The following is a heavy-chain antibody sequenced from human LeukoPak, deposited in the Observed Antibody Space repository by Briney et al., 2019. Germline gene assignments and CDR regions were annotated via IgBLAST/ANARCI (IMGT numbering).Heavy chain of an antibody. CDR2: ISSSSSTI. Sequence: PGGSLRLSCAASRFTFSSYSMNWVRQAPGKGLEWVSYISSSSSTIYYADSVKGRFTISRDNAKNSLYLQMNSLRAEDTAVYYCARGDFWSGYKFDYWGQGTLVTVSS. V-gene: IGHV3-48*01. CDR1: RFTFSSYS. D-gene: IGHD3-3*01. J-gene: IGHJ4*02. CDR3: ARGDFWSGYKFDY.